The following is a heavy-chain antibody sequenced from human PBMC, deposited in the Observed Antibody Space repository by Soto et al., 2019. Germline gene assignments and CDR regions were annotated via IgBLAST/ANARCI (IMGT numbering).Heavy chain of an antibody. Sequence: PGGSLRLSCAASGFTFSSYAMHWVRQAPGNGLEWVGVISYDGSNKYYADSVKGRFTISRDNSKNTLYLQMNSLRAEDTAVYYCARTYYYDSSGYYYFDYWCQGTLVPVSS. CDR1: GFTFSSYA. V-gene: IGHV3-30-3*01. CDR3: ARTYYYDSSGYYYFDY. CDR2: ISYDGSNK. J-gene: IGHJ4*02. D-gene: IGHD3-22*01.